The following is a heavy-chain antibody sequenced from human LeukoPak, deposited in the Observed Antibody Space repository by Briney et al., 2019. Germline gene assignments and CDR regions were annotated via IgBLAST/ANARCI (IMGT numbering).Heavy chain of an antibody. CDR3: AKEPGHSKPFDY. J-gene: IGHJ4*02. D-gene: IGHD4-23*01. CDR2: IWYDGSNK. V-gene: IGHV3-33*06. Sequence: PGGSLRLSCAASGFTFSSYGMHWVRQAPGKGLEWVAVIWYDGSNKYYADSVKGRFTISRDNSKSTLYLQMNNLRAEDTALYYCAKEPGHSKPFDYWGQGTLVTVSS. CDR1: GFTFSSYG.